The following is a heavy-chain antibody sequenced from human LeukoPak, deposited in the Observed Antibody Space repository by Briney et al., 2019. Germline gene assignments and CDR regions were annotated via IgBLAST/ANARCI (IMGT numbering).Heavy chain of an antibody. Sequence: PSETLSLTCGVYGGSFSNSYWNWIRQPPGKELECIEKISHSGSTNYNPSLKSRVTISVDTSKNQFSLKLSSVTAADTAVYYCARTTYMIVVAIAAFDIWGQGTMVTVSS. CDR3: ARTTYMIVVAIAAFDI. CDR2: ISHSGST. V-gene: IGHV4-34*01. CDR1: GGSFSNSY. D-gene: IGHD3-22*01. J-gene: IGHJ3*02.